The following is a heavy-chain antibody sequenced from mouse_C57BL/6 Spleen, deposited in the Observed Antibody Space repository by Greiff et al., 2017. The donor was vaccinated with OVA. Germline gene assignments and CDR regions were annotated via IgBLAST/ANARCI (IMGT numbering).Heavy chain of an antibody. CDR3: ARHDDGYYGYFDV. V-gene: IGHV5-12*01. D-gene: IGHD2-3*01. Sequence: DVMLVESGGGLVQPGGSLKLSCAASGFTFSDYYMYWVRQTPEKRLEWVAYISNGGGSTYYPDTVKGRFTISRDNAKNTLYLQMSRLKSEDTAMYYCARHDDGYYGYFDVWGTGTTVTVSS. CDR2: ISNGGGST. J-gene: IGHJ1*03. CDR1: GFTFSDYY.